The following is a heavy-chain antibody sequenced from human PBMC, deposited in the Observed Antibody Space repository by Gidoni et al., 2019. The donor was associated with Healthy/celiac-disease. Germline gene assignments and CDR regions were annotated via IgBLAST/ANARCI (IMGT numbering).Heavy chain of an antibody. V-gene: IGHV3-33*01. CDR1: GFTFSSYG. D-gene: IGHD3-10*01. CDR3: ARDAVKITMVRGEGWFDP. CDR2: IWYDGSNK. Sequence: QVQLVESGGGVVQPGRSLRLSCAASGFTFSSYGMHWVRQAPGKGLEWVAVIWYDGSNKYYADSVKGRFTISRDNSKNTLYLQMNSLRAEDTAVYYCARDAVKITMVRGEGWFDPWGQGTLVTVSS. J-gene: IGHJ5*02.